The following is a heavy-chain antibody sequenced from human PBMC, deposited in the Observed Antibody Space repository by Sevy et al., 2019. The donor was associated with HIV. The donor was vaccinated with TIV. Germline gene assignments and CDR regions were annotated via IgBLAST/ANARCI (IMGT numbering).Heavy chain of an antibody. V-gene: IGHV3-15*07. CDR2: LKGETDDGTT. CDR1: GFTVNNAW. D-gene: IGHD5-12*01. Sequence: GGSLRLSCAASGFTVNNAWMNWVRQVPGKGLEWVGRLKGETDDGTTDYAAPVKGRFTISTDDSKNMVSLQMNGLKTEDTAVYYGTRESRVWLRFVAADWSFDLWGRGTLVTVSS. J-gene: IGHJ2*01. CDR3: TRESRVWLRFVAADWSFDL.